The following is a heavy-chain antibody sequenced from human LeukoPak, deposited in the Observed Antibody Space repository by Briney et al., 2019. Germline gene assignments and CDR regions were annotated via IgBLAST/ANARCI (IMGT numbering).Heavy chain of an antibody. Sequence: ASVKVSCKASGYTFTSYYMHWVRQAPGQGLESTGIINPSGGSTSYAQKFQGRVTMTRDTSTSTVYMELSSLRSEDTAVYYCARDGGVAAAGSSHDAFDIWGQGTMVTVSS. D-gene: IGHD6-13*01. V-gene: IGHV1-46*01. J-gene: IGHJ3*02. CDR2: INPSGGST. CDR3: ARDGGVAAAGSSHDAFDI. CDR1: GYTFTSYY.